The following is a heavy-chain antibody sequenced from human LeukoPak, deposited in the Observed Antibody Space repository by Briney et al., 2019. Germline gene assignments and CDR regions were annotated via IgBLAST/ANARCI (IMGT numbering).Heavy chain of an antibody. CDR1: GYSISSGYY. D-gene: IGHD2/OR15-2a*01. CDR3: ARAHSIASYYYGVDV. CDR2: IYYSGST. V-gene: IGHV4-38-2*02. J-gene: IGHJ6*02. Sequence: SETLSLTCTVSGYSISSGYYWGWIRQPPGKGLEWIGSIYYSGSTYYSPSLTSRVTVSVDTSENQFSLKLSSVTAADTAVYYCARAHSIASYYYGVDVWGQGTTVTVSS.